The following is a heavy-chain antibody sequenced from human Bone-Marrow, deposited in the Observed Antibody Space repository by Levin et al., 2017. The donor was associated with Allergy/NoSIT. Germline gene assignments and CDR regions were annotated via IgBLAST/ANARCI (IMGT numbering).Heavy chain of an antibody. Sequence: LGESLKISCKGSGYNFPSYWINWVRQMPGRGLEWLGRIDPSDSYTHYSPSFQGHVTISVDPSISTAYLQWSRLQASDTAIYYCAGLGMEDTEYYMDVWGKGTTVTVTS. CDR3: AGLGMEDTEYYMDV. CDR1: GYNFPSYW. V-gene: IGHV5-10-1*01. D-gene: IGHD3-16*01. J-gene: IGHJ6*03. CDR2: IDPSDSYT.